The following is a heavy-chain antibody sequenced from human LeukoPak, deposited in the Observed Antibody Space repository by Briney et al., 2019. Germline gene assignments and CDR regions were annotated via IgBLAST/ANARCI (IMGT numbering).Heavy chain of an antibody. Sequence: GGSLRLSCAASGFTFSIYNMNWVRQAPGKGLEWVSYISTTSGTTYYADSVKGRFTISRDNAKSSLYLQMNSLRAEDTAVYFCARVDFGDSTDYWGQGTLVTVSS. J-gene: IGHJ4*02. V-gene: IGHV3-48*01. CDR3: ARVDFGDSTDY. CDR2: ISTTSGTT. CDR1: GFTFSIYN. D-gene: IGHD4-17*01.